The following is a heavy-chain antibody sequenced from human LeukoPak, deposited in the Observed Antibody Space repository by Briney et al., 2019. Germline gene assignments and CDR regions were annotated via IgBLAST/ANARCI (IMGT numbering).Heavy chain of an antibody. Sequence: SETLSLTCGVYGGSFSGYYWSWIRQPPGKGLEWIGEINPRGSTNYNPSLKSRVTLSADTSKNQFSLTLNSVTAVDTAGYYCARRRLGYYFDYWGQGTLVTVSS. CDR2: INPRGST. J-gene: IGHJ4*02. CDR3: ARRRLGYYFDY. CDR1: GGSFSGYY. D-gene: IGHD5-24*01. V-gene: IGHV4-34*01.